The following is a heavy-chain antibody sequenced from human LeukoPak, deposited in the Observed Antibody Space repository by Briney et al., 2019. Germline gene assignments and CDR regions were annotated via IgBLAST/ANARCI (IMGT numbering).Heavy chain of an antibody. CDR3: AAVIDY. V-gene: IGHV3-48*03. Sequence: GGSLRLSCAAYGFTFSNYEMNWIRQAPGKGLEWISYISNSGNTKYYADSVKGRFSISRDSANNSVYLQMNNLRAEDTAVYYCAAVIDYWGQGTLVTVSS. CDR1: GFTFSNYE. J-gene: IGHJ4*02. CDR2: ISNSGNTK.